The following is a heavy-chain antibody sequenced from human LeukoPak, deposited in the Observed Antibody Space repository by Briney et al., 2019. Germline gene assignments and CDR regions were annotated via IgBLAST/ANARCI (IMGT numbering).Heavy chain of an antibody. J-gene: IGHJ6*02. Sequence: GASVKVSCKASGYSLTSFDINWVRQGSGQGLEWMGWMNPKRGNTGYAPTFQGRVTITRDTSIDTAFMELSSLRPDDTAVYYCARGGSSSSYSNNYGMDVWGQGTTITVSS. CDR1: GYSLTSFD. CDR3: ARGGSSSSYSNNYGMDV. CDR2: MNPKRGNT. D-gene: IGHD6-13*01. V-gene: IGHV1-8*01.